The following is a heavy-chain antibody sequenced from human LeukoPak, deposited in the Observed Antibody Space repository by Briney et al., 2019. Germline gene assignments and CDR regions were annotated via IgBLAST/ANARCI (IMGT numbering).Heavy chain of an antibody. CDR2: ISDDGNNK. V-gene: IGHV3-30*06. Sequence: GGSLRLSCAASGFTFSSYAMHWVRQAPGKGLEWVAIISDDGNNKGYADSVTGRFTISRDNSKNTLSLQMSSLTAEDTAVYYCARLSPYSSSWYLDYYYGMDVWGQGTTVTVSS. CDR1: GFTFSSYA. J-gene: IGHJ6*02. D-gene: IGHD6-13*01. CDR3: ARLSPYSSSWYLDYYYGMDV.